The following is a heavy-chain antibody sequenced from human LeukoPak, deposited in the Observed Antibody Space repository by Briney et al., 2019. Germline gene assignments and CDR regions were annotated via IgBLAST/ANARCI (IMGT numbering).Heavy chain of an antibody. J-gene: IGHJ4*02. D-gene: IGHD2-2*01. V-gene: IGHV4-34*01. CDR1: GGSFSGYY. CDR2: TNHSGST. Sequence: PSETLSLTCAVYGGSFSGYYWSWIRQPPGKGLEWIGETNHSGSTNYNPSLKSRVTISVDTSKNQFSLKLSSVTAADTAVYYCARGGIVVVPAAPWTRDFDYWGQGTLVTVSS. CDR3: ARGGIVVVPAAPWTRDFDY.